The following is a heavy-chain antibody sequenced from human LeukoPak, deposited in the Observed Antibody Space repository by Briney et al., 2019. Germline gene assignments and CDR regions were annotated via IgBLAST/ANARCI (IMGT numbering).Heavy chain of an antibody. D-gene: IGHD4-17*01. J-gene: IGHJ4*02. Sequence: SETLSLTCAVYGGSFSGYYRSWLRQPPGKGLEWIGEINHSGSTNYNPSLKSRVTISVDTSKNQFSLKLSSVTAADTAVYYCARGQGTVTTHWGQGTLVTVSS. CDR2: INHSGST. V-gene: IGHV4-34*01. CDR3: ARGQGTVTTH. CDR1: GGSFSGYY.